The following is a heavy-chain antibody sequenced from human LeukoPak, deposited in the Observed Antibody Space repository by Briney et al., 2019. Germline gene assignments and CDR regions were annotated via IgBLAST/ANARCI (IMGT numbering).Heavy chain of an antibody. CDR1: GYTFTGYY. V-gene: IGHV1-2*02. D-gene: IGHD6-13*01. CDR3: ARDPRIAAAGTYYYYYGMDV. J-gene: IGHJ6*02. CDR2: INPNSGGT. Sequence: ASVTVSCKASGYTFTGYYMHWVRQAPGQGLEWMGWINPNSGGTNYAQKFQGRVTMTRDTSISTAYMELSRLRSDDTAVYYCARDPRIAAAGTYYYYYGMDVWGQGTTVTVSS.